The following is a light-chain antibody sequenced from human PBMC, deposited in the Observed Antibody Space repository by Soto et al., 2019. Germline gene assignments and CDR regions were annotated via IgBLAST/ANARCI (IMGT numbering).Light chain of an antibody. Sequence: DIQMTQSPSSLSASVGDRVTIACRASQTISNYLHWYQQKPGKAPKLLIYAASSLQSGVPSRFSGSGSGTDFSLNSSGLEPEDFATYYCQQNYNNPRTFGQGTKVELK. CDR1: QTISNY. CDR2: AAS. CDR3: QQNYNNPRT. J-gene: IGKJ2*01. V-gene: IGKV1-39*01.